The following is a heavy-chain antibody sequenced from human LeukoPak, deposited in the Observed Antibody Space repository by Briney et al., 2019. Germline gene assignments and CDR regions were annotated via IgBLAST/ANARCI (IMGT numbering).Heavy chain of an antibody. CDR2: IYYSGST. D-gene: IGHD3-10*01. Sequence: GSLRLSCAASGLTVSRNYMSWVRQPPGKGLEWIGNIYYSGSTYYNPSLKSRVTISLNTSKNQFSLELISVTAADTAVYYCASVRRGFGESSKYYAYYYMGVWGKGTTVTISS. CDR3: ASVRRGFGESSKYYAYYYMGV. J-gene: IGHJ6*03. CDR1: GLTVSRNY. V-gene: IGHV4-59*04.